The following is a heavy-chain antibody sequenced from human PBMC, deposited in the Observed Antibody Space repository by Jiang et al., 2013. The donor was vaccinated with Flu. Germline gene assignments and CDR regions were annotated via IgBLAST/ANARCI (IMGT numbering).Heavy chain of an antibody. CDR3: ARDSAGYSSSWYNWFDP. CDR2: ISSSGSTI. V-gene: IGHV3-11*01. D-gene: IGHD6-13*01. Sequence: KGTWXGFRYISSSGSTIYYADSVKGRFXISRDNAKNSLYLQMNSLRAEDTAVYYCARDSAGYSSSWYNWFDPWGQGTLVTVSS. J-gene: IGHJ5*02.